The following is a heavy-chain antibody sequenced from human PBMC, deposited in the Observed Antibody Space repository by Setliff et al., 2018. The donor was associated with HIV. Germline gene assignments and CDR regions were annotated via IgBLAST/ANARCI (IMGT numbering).Heavy chain of an antibody. V-gene: IGHV4-59*11. D-gene: IGHD5-18*01. CDR2: TYSSGSA. CDR3: ARAYSYVYEAGAFDI. CDR1: GGSIGSHD. J-gene: IGHJ3*02. Sequence: KPSETLSLTCTVSGGSIGSHDWSWIRQPPGTGLEWIRYTYSSGSANYNPSLRSRVTISVDTSKNQFSLKLSSMTAADTAVYYCARAYSYVYEAGAFDICGQGTMVTV.